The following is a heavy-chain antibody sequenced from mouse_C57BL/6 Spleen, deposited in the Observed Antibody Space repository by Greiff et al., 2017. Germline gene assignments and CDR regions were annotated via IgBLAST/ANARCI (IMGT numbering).Heavy chain of an antibody. CDR3: ARRGVYYGYDDGAWFAY. J-gene: IGHJ3*01. CDR1: GFNIKNTY. Sequence: EVQRVESVAELVRPGASVKLSCTASGFNIKNTYMHWVKQRPEQGLEWIGRIDPANGNTKYAPKFQGKATITADTSSNTAYLQLSSLTSEDTAIYYCARRGVYYGYDDGAWFAYWSQGTLVTVSA. V-gene: IGHV14-3*01. D-gene: IGHD2-2*01. CDR2: IDPANGNT.